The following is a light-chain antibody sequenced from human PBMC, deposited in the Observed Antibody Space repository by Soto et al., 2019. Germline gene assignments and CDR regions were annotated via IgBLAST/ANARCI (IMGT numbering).Light chain of an antibody. Sequence: EIVTTQAPATLSVSPGGRAKVSCRASQSISDTLAWYQKKPGQAPRLLIHGASTRATGIPARFSGSGSGTDFNLTISRLETEDFAVYECQQRSNWTLTVGGGTKVDIK. J-gene: IGKJ4*01. V-gene: IGKV3D-15*01. CDR2: GAS. CDR1: QSISDT. CDR3: QQRSNWTLT.